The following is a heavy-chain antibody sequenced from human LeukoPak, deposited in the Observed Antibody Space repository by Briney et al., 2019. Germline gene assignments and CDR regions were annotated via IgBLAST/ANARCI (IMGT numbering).Heavy chain of an antibody. D-gene: IGHD3-10*02. V-gene: IGHV4-34*01. Sequence: PSETLSLTCAVYGGSFSGYYWSWIRQPPGKGLEWIGEINHSGSTNYNPSLKSRVTISVDTSKNQFSLKLCSVTAADTAVYYCARAPRRSSQYYYVKGVFGYWGQGTLVTVSS. J-gene: IGHJ4*02. CDR1: GGSFSGYY. CDR3: ARAPRRSSQYYYVKGVFGY. CDR2: INHSGST.